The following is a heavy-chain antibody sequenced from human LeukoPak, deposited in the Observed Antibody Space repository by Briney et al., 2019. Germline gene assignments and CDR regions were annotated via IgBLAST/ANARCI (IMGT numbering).Heavy chain of an antibody. CDR3: ARAPGMATIVYFDY. V-gene: IGHV3-66*02. D-gene: IGHD5-24*01. J-gene: IGHJ4*02. Sequence: PGGSLRLSCAASGFTVSSNYMSWVRQAPGKGLEWVSVIYSGGSTYYADSVKGRFTISRDNSKNTLYLQVNSLRAEDTAVYYCARAPGMATIVYFDYWGQGTLVTVSS. CDR2: IYSGGST. CDR1: GFTVSSNY.